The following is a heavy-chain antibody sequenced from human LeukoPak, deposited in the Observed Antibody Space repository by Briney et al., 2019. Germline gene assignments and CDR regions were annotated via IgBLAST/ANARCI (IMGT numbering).Heavy chain of an antibody. CDR3: ANEGDGFDL. V-gene: IGHV1-24*01. J-gene: IGHJ3*01. CDR2: FEPEEGKT. Sequence: ASVKVSCKASGYALSGLSIHWVRQSPGKGLEWMGGFEPEEGKTIHAQTFQGRLSMTEDTSTDTAFMELSTLESEDTAVYYCANEGDGFDLWGQGTMVTVSS. CDR1: GYALSGLS.